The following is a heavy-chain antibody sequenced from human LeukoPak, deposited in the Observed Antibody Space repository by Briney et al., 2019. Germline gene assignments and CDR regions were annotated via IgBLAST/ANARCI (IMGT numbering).Heavy chain of an antibody. V-gene: IGHV3-23*01. CDR3: AKGFGQLMSADYFDY. CDR1: GFTFSSYA. Sequence: GGSLRLSCAASGFTFSSYAMSWVRQAPGKGLEWVSGISGSGGSTYYAESVKGRFTISRDNSKNTLYLQMNSLRAEDTAVYYCAKGFGQLMSADYFDYWGQGTLVTVSS. J-gene: IGHJ4*02. CDR2: ISGSGGST. D-gene: IGHD3-10*01.